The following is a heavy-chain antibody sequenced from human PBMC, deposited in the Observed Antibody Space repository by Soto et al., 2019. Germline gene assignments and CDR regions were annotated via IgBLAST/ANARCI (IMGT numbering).Heavy chain of an antibody. CDR3: ARARTYYDFGSGYGVNWCDP. D-gene: IGHD3-3*01. CDR1: GYTFTSYG. J-gene: IGHJ5*02. V-gene: IGHV1-18*04. CDR2: ISAYNGNT. Sequence: GASVKVSCKASGYTFTSYGISWVRQAPGQGLEWMGWISAYNGNTNYAQKLQGRVTMTTDTSTSTAYMELRSLRSDDTAVYYCARARTYYDFGSGYGVNWCDPWGQGTLVTVS.